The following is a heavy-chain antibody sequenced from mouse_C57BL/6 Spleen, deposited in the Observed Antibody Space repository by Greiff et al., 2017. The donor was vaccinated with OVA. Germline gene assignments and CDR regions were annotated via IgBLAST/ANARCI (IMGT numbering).Heavy chain of an antibody. D-gene: IGHD2-4*01. J-gene: IGHJ1*03. CDR1: GYTFTSYW. CDR2: IDPSDSYT. V-gene: IGHV1-59*01. Sequence: QVQLQQPGAELVRPGTSVKLSCKASGYTFTSYWMHWVKQRPGQGLEWIGVIDPSDSYTNYNQKFKGKATLTVDTSSSTAYMQLSSLTSEDSAVYYCARIPFYYEYFDVWGTGTTVTVSS. CDR3: ARIPFYYEYFDV.